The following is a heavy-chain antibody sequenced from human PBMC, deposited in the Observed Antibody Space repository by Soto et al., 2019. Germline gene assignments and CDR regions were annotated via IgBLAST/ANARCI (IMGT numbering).Heavy chain of an antibody. CDR2: IIPIFGTA. V-gene: IGHV1-69*13. CDR3: AKTTGKGGYPFNYHYHGMDV. D-gene: IGHD3-22*01. J-gene: IGHJ6*02. Sequence: GASVKVSCKDSGGTFSSYAISWVRQAPGQGLEWMGGIIPIFGTANYAQKIQGRVTITADESTSTAYMELSSLRSEDTAVYYCAKTTGKGGYPFNYHYHGMDVWGQGTTVTVSS. CDR1: GGTFSSYA.